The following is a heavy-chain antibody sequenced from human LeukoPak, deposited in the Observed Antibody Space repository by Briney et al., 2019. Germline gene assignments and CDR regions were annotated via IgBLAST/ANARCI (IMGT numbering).Heavy chain of an antibody. CDR2: ISAYNGNT. V-gene: IGHV1-18*01. Sequence: GASVKVSCKASGYTFTSYGISWVRQAPGQGLEWMGWISAYNGNTNYAQKLQGRVTMTTDTSTSTAYMELRSLRSDDTAVYYCARRATSGVVSGYYYYMDVWGKGTTVTVSS. J-gene: IGHJ6*03. D-gene: IGHD3-3*01. CDR3: ARRATSGVVSGYYYYMDV. CDR1: GYTFTSYG.